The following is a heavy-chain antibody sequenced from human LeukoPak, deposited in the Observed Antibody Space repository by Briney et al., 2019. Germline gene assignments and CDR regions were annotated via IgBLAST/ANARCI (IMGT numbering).Heavy chain of an antibody. Sequence: SETLSLTCTVSGGSISSYYWSWIRQPPGEGLEWIGYIYYSGSTNYNPSLKSRVTISVDTSKNQFSLKLSSVTAADTAVYYCARGSYESGHINYWGQGTLVTVSS. V-gene: IGHV4-59*01. CDR3: ARGSYESGHINY. J-gene: IGHJ4*02. D-gene: IGHD3-10*01. CDR2: IYYSGST. CDR1: GGSISSYY.